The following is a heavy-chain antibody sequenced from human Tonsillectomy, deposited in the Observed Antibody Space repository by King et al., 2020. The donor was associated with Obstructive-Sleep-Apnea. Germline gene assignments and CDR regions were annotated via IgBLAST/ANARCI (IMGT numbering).Heavy chain of an antibody. CDR3: AREVGLYCSSTSCHATYYYGMDV. D-gene: IGHD2-2*01. CDR1: GGSISSGDY. CDR2: TYSSGGS. Sequence: VQLQESGPELVKPSQTLSLPCTFSGGSISSGDYCSWIRQHPGKYRDRIGYTYSSGGSAYNSSLMSRATISVDTSKNQFSLKLGSVTAADTAVYYCAREVGLYCSSTSCHATYYYGMDVWGQGTTVTVSS. V-gene: IGHV4-31*03. J-gene: IGHJ6*02.